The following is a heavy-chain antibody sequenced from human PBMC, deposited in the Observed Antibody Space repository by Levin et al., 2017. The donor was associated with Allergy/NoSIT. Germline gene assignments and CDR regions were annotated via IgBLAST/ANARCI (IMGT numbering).Heavy chain of an antibody. CDR1: GFSLTTTGVS. V-gene: IGHV2-5*02. D-gene: IGHD3-10*01. Sequence: SGPTLVKPTQALTLTCTFSGFSLTTTGVSVAWIRQPPGKALEWIALIYGDDDKRYSPSLKSRVTITKDTSKTQVVLTMTNMDPVDTATYYCALWFGEDHLDYWGRGTLVTVSS. CDR3: ALWFGEDHLDY. J-gene: IGHJ4*02. CDR2: IYGDDDK.